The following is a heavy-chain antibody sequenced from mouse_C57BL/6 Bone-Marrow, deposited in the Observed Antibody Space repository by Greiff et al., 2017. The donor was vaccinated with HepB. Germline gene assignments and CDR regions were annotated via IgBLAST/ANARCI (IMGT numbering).Heavy chain of an antibody. V-gene: IGHV1-84*01. Sequence: QVQLQQSGPELVKPGASVKISCKASGYTFTDYYINWVKQRPGQGLEWIGWIYPGSGNTKYNEKFKGKATLTVDTSSGTAYMQLSSLTSEDSAVYFCARWGFGNGSGLWYFDVWGTGTTVTVSS. D-gene: IGHD1-1*01. J-gene: IGHJ1*03. CDR3: ARWGFGNGSGLWYFDV. CDR2: IYPGSGNT. CDR1: GYTFTDYY.